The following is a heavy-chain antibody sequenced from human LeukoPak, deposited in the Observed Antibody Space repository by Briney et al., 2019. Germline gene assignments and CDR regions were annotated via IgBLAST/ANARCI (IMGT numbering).Heavy chain of an antibody. D-gene: IGHD6-13*01. V-gene: IGHV4-39*07. CDR1: GGSISSSSYY. Sequence: SETLSLTCTVSGGSISSSSYYWGWIRQPPGKGLEWIGSFYYSGTTYYNPSLKSRVTVSVDTSKNQFSLKLSSVTAADTAVYYCAVSSSSYRYYFDYWGQGTLVTVSS. CDR2: FYYSGTT. J-gene: IGHJ4*02. CDR3: AVSSSSYRYYFDY.